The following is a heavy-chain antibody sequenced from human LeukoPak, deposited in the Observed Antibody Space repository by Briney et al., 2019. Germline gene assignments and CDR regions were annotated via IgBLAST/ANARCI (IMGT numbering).Heavy chain of an antibody. V-gene: IGHV3-21*01. J-gene: IGHJ3*02. Sequence: PGGSLRLSCAASGFTFSSYSMNWVRQAPGKGLEWVSSISSSSSYIYYADSVKGRFTISRDNAKNSLYLQMNSLRAEDTAVYYCARLGYCSGGSCYYAFDIWGQGTMVTVSS. CDR1: GFTFSSYS. CDR2: ISSSSSYI. CDR3: ARLGYCSGGSCYYAFDI. D-gene: IGHD2-15*01.